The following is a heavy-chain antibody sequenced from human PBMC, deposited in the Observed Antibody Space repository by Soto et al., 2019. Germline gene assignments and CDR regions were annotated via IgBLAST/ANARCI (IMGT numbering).Heavy chain of an antibody. Sequence: QVHLVESGGGVVQPGRSLRLSCAASGFTFSSHGMHWIRQAPGKGLEWVAVIPYDGSHQYYADSVKGRFSISRDNSKNTLYLQMNSLRAEDTAVYYCAKLRVVEWEVQESDYWGQGTLVSVSS. V-gene: IGHV3-30*18. CDR3: AKLRVVEWEVQESDY. CDR1: GFTFSSHG. CDR2: IPYDGSHQ. D-gene: IGHD3-3*01. J-gene: IGHJ4*02.